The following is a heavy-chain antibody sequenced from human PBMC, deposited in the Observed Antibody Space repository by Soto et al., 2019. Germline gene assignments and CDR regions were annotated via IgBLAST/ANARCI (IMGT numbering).Heavy chain of an antibody. CDR3: GRDGVGATPLGWFDP. CDR2: INPRSGDT. D-gene: IGHD1-26*01. Sequence: ASVKVSCKASGYTFIGYYIHWVRQAPGQGLEWMGLINPRSGDTTYAQKFQGRLTMTRDTSISTAYMELSSLRSDDTAVYYCGRDGVGATPLGWFDPWGQGSLVTVSS. CDR1: GYTFIGYY. V-gene: IGHV1-2*06. J-gene: IGHJ5*02.